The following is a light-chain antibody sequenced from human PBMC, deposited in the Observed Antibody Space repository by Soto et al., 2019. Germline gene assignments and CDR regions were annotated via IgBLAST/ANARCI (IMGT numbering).Light chain of an antibody. CDR1: SSDVGSYNL. CDR2: EVS. V-gene: IGLV2-23*02. Sequence: QAVVTQPASVSGSPGQSITISCTGTSSDVGSYNLVSWYQQHPGKAPKLMIYEVSKRPSGVSNRFSGSKSGNTASLTISGLQAEDEADYYCCSYAGSSTSHVVFGGGTQLTVL. J-gene: IGLJ2*01. CDR3: CSYAGSSTSHVV.